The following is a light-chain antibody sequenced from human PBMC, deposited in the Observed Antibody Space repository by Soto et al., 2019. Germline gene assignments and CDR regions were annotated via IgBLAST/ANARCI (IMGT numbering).Light chain of an antibody. J-gene: IGKJ1*01. CDR2: STS. Sequence: EFVLTQSPATLSLSVGERATLSCRTSQPLRSRYLAWYQQKVGQAPKLLMYSTSTRASGIPDRFSGSGSGTDFTLTISRLEPEDFAVDYCQQYGSSPWTFGQGTQVAVK. CDR1: QPLRSRY. V-gene: IGKV3-20*01. CDR3: QQYGSSPWT.